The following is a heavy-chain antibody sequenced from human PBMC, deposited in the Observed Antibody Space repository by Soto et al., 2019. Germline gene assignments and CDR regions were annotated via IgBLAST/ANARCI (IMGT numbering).Heavy chain of an antibody. CDR2: IYYSGST. V-gene: IGHV4-59*08. Sequence: SETLSLTCTVSGGSISSYYWSWIRQPPGKGLEWIGYIYYSGSTNYNPSLKSRVTISVDTSKNQFSLKLSSVTAADTAVYYCARLSETPAFDYWGQGTLVTVSS. J-gene: IGHJ4*02. D-gene: IGHD2-15*01. CDR1: GGSISSYY. CDR3: ARLSETPAFDY.